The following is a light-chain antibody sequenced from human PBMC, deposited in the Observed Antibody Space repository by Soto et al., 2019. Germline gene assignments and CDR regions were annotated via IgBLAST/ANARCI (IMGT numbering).Light chain of an antibody. CDR1: QSVRSY. CDR2: DAS. J-gene: IGKJ5*01. V-gene: IGKV3-11*01. CDR3: QQRTNWPSST. Sequence: EIVLTQSPATLSLSPGERATLSCRASQSVRSYLAWYQQKPGQAPRLLIHDASSRATGIPARFSDSGSGTDFTLTISSLEPEDFAVYYCQQRTNWPSSTFGQGTRLEIK.